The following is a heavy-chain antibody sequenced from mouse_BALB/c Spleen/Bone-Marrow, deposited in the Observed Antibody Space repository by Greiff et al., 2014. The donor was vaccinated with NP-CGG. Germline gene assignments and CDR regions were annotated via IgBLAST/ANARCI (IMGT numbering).Heavy chain of an antibody. Sequence: VMLVESGPGLVAPSQSLSITCTVSGFSLTSYGVHWVRQPPGKVLEWLGVIWAGGSTNYNSALMSRLSISKDNSKSQVFLKMNSLQTDDTTMYYCARGSYFEGAMDYWGQGTSVTVSS. CDR2: IWAGGST. V-gene: IGHV2-9*02. CDR3: ARGSYFEGAMDY. D-gene: IGHD1-1*01. CDR1: GFSLTSYG. J-gene: IGHJ4*01.